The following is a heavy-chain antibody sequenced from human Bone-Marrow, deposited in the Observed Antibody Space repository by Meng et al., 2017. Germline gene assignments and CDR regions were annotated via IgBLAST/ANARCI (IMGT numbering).Heavy chain of an antibody. J-gene: IGHJ4*02. CDR3: ARELRGCIGGTCFSDF. V-gene: IGHV3-30*04. CDR1: GFTFSSYA. D-gene: IGHD2-15*01. Sequence: GGSLRLSCAASGFTFSSYAMPWVRQAPGKGLEWVAVISYDGSNKYYADSVKGRFTISRDNSKNTLYLQMNSLRAEDTAVYYCARELRGCIGGTCFSDFWGQGTLVTVSS. CDR2: ISYDGSNK.